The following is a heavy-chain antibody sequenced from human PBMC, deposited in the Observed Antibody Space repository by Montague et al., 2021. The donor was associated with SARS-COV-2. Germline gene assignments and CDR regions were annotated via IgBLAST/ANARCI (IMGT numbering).Heavy chain of an antibody. V-gene: IGHV4-59*01. Sequence: SETLSLTCTVSGASISGYFWSWIRQPTGRGLEWIGRIYYSGSTNYNPSLKSRVTISVDTSKNQFSLKLSSVTAADTAVYYCARALRVEVVTVLAFDIWGQGTMVTVSS. CDR3: ARALRVEVVTVLAFDI. CDR1: GASISGYF. CDR2: IYYSGST. D-gene: IGHD2-21*02. J-gene: IGHJ3*02.